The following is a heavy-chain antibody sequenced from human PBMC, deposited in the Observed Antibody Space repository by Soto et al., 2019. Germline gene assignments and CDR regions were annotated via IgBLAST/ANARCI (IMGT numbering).Heavy chain of an antibody. D-gene: IGHD5-18*01. CDR1: GFTFCSYS. CDR2: ISGSGGST. Sequence: GGSLKLSFAVSGFTFCSYSLKLGRPAPGKGLEWVSAISGSGGSTYYADSVKGRFTISRDNSKNTLYLQMNSLRAEDTAVYYCAKDSSSYGLIGTFDYWGQGTLVTVSS. J-gene: IGHJ4*02. V-gene: IGHV3-23*01. CDR3: AKDSSSYGLIGTFDY.